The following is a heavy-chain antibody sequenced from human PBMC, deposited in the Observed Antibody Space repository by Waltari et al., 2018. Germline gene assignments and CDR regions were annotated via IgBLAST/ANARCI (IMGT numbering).Heavy chain of an antibody. CDR3: ASLMQLVDY. CDR1: GGTFSSYT. Sequence: QVQLVQSGAEVKKPGSSVKVSCKASGGTFSSYTISWVRQAPGQGLEWMGRFIPSLGIANYAQKFQGRVTITADKSTSTAYMELSSLRSEDTAVYYCASLMQLVDYWGQGTLVTVSS. D-gene: IGHD6-13*01. J-gene: IGHJ4*02. CDR2: FIPSLGIA. V-gene: IGHV1-69*02.